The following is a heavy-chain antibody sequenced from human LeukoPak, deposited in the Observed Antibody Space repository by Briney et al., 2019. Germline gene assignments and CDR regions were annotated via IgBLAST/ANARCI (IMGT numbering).Heavy chain of an antibody. J-gene: IGHJ4*02. CDR3: AKRSYDSSGPTD. V-gene: IGHV3-48*03. CDR2: ISGSGISGRGSTI. D-gene: IGHD3-22*01. Sequence: GGSLRLSCAASGFSFSSYEMKWVRQAPGKGLEWISYISGSGISGRGSTIYYADSVKGRFTISRDNAKNSLYLQMNSLRTEDTALYYCAKRSYDSSGPTDWGQGTLVTVSS. CDR1: GFSFSSYE.